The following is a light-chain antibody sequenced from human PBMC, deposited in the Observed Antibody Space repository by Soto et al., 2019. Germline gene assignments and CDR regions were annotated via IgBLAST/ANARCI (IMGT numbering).Light chain of an antibody. CDR2: DVS. CDR1: SSDVGSYNH. Sequence: QSALTQPPSVSGSPGQSVTISCSGTSSDVGSYNHVSWYQQAPGTAPKLMIYDVSNRPSGVSNRFSGSKSGNTASLTISGLQAEDEADYYCSSYTSSSTLEVFGTGTKVTVL. CDR3: SSYTSSSTLEV. J-gene: IGLJ1*01. V-gene: IGLV2-18*02.